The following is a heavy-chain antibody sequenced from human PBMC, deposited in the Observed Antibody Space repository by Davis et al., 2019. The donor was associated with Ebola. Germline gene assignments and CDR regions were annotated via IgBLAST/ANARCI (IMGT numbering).Heavy chain of an antibody. CDR1: GFTFGNYD. J-gene: IGHJ6*04. D-gene: IGHD3-22*01. CDR2: IGTAGDT. Sequence: PGGSLRLSCAASGFTFGNYDMHWVPQATGTGREWVSAIGTAGDTYYPGSVKGRFTISRENAKNSLYLQMNSLSAGDTAVYYCARDSGVGGYYDPGGMDVWGKGTTVTVSS. V-gene: IGHV3-13*01. CDR3: ARDSGVGGYYDPGGMDV.